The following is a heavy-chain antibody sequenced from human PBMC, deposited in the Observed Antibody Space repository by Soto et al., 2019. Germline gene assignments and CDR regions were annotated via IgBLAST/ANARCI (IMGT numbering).Heavy chain of an antibody. CDR1: GYSFASYW. D-gene: IGHD3-22*01. Sequence: GESLKISCEGSGYSFASYWITWVRQKPGKGLGWMGRIDPSDSQTYYSPSFRGHVTISATKSITTVFLQWSSLRASDTAMYYCARQIYDSDTGPNFQYYFDSWGQGTPVTVSS. CDR2: IDPSDSQT. V-gene: IGHV5-10-1*01. J-gene: IGHJ4*02. CDR3: ARQIYDSDTGPNFQYYFDS.